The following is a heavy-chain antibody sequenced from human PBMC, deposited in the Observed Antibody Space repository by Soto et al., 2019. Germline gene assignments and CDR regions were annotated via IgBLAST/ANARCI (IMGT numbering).Heavy chain of an antibody. CDR1: GYTSTNYG. V-gene: IGHV1-3*01. J-gene: IGHJ4*02. CDR2: INAGSGNT. CDR3: VTAILSSAGGNGLYY. Sequence: ASVKVSCKASGYTSTNYGIHWVRQAPGQRLEWMGWINAGSGNTKYSQKFQGRITITRDTSASTVYMELSSLRSEDTAVYYCVTAILSSAGGNGLYYWGQGALVTGSS. D-gene: IGHD2-21*02.